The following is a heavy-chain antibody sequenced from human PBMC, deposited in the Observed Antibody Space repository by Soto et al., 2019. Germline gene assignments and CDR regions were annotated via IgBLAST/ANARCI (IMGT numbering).Heavy chain of an antibody. J-gene: IGHJ6*02. CDR2: ISWDGGST. V-gene: IGHV3-43*01. Sequence: DVQLVESGGVVVQPGGSLRLSCASSGFTFDDYTMHWVRQAPGKGLEWVSLISWDGGSTYYADSVKGRFTISRDNSKNSVYLQMNSLRTEDTALYYCAKDMEQLVPYYYYGIDVWGQGTTVTVSS. D-gene: IGHD6-13*01. CDR1: GFTFDDYT. CDR3: AKDMEQLVPYYYYGIDV.